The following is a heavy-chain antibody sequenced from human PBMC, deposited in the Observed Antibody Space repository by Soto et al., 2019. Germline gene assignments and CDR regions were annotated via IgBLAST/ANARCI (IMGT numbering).Heavy chain of an antibody. CDR2: INPSGGST. D-gene: IGHD3-22*01. Sequence: ASVKVSCKASGYTFTSYYMHWVRQAPGQGLEWMGIINPSGGSTSYAQKFQGRVTMTRDTSTSTVYMELSSLRSEDTAVYYCARDTSCYDSSGYVRGSAFDIWGQGTMVTVSS. CDR3: ARDTSCYDSSGYVRGSAFDI. J-gene: IGHJ3*02. V-gene: IGHV1-46*01. CDR1: GYTFTSYY.